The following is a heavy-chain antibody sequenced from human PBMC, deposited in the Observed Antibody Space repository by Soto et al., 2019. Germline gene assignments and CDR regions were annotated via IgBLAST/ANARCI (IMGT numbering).Heavy chain of an antibody. CDR2: VSSDGRQK. V-gene: IGHV3-30*03. Sequence: QAQLVESGGGVVQPGRSLRLSCVLSGFIFSDYAMHWVRQTQGKGLEWVAIVSSDGRQKFYTDSVTGRITSSKEFSHNTLFLQVNSLRPEDSGTYFCTRDARPYSIYRGGGLGLWGQGTLVTVSS. CDR3: TRDARPYSIYRGGGLGL. J-gene: IGHJ1*01. CDR1: GFIFSDYA. D-gene: IGHD4-4*01.